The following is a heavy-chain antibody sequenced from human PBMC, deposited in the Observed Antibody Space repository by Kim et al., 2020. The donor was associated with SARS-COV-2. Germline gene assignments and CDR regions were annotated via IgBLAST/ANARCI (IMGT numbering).Heavy chain of an antibody. Sequence: SETLSLTCAVYGGSFSGYYWSWIRQPPGKGLEWIGEINHSGSTNYNPSHKSRVTISVDTSKNQFSLKLSSVTAADTAVYYCAGASWDYGMDVWGQGTTVTVSS. J-gene: IGHJ6*02. CDR3: AGASWDYGMDV. CDR2: INHSGST. D-gene: IGHD6-6*01. CDR1: GGSFSGYY. V-gene: IGHV4-34*01.